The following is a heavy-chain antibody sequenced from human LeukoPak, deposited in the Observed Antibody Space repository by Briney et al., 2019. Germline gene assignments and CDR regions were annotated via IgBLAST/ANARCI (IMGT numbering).Heavy chain of an antibody. CDR1: GGSFSGYY. D-gene: IGHD5-18*01. CDR3: AREKKDTAMAFDY. J-gene: IGHJ4*02. Sequence: SETLSLTCAVYGGSFSGYYWSWIRQPPGKGLEWIGEINHSGSTNHNPSLKSRVTISVDTSKNQFSLKLSSVTAADTAVYYCAREKKDTAMAFDYWGQGTLVTVSS. CDR2: INHSGST. V-gene: IGHV4-34*01.